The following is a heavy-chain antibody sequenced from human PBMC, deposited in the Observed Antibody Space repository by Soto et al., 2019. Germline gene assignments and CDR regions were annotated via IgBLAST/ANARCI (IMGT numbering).Heavy chain of an antibody. Sequence: LKISCKGSGYSFTSYWIAWVRQMPGKGLECMGIIYPGDSDTRYSPSFEGQVTISADKSINTAYLQWSSLKASDSAMYYCARPFDTSGWYDHWGQGTLVTVSS. CDR3: ARPFDTSGWYDH. D-gene: IGHD6-19*01. CDR1: GYSFTSYW. CDR2: IYPGDSDT. J-gene: IGHJ5*02. V-gene: IGHV5-51*01.